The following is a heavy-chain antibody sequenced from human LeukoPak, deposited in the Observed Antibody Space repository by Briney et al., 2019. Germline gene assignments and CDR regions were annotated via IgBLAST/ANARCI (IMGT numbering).Heavy chain of an antibody. J-gene: IGHJ4*02. Sequence: ASVKVSCKTSGYTFTSYYMHWVRQAPGQGLEWMGIVNPSGGHTNYAQKFQGRVTMTRDMSTRTVYMELSSLRSEDTAVYYCARVSSYGDYFDYWGKGTMVTVSS. CDR3: ARVSSYGDYFDY. V-gene: IGHV1-46*01. CDR1: GYTFTSYY. CDR2: VNPSGGHT. D-gene: IGHD4-17*01.